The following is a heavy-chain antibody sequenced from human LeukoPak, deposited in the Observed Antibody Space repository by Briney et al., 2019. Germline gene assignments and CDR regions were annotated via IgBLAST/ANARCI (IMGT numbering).Heavy chain of an antibody. CDR1: GFTFDDYG. Sequence: GGSLRLSCAASGFTFDDYGMSWVRQAPGKGLEWVSGINWNGGSTGYADSVKGRFTISRDNAKNSLYLQMNSLRVEDTAVYYCARDRDGFSLVRDRTYYYMDVWGKGTTVTVSS. CDR2: INWNGGST. V-gene: IGHV3-20*04. J-gene: IGHJ6*03. D-gene: IGHD3-10*01. CDR3: ARDRDGFSLVRDRTYYYMDV.